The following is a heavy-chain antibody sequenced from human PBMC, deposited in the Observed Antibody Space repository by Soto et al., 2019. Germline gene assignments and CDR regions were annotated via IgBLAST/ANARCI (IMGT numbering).Heavy chain of an antibody. CDR2: ISYDGSNK. Sequence: LRLSCAASGFTFSSYAMHWVRQAPGKGLKWVAVISYDGSNKYNADSVKGRFTISRDNSKKTLFLQMNSLRAEDTAVYYCARSGGYSFGYPLDYWGQGTPVTVSS. D-gene: IGHD5-18*01. V-gene: IGHV3-30-3*01. J-gene: IGHJ4*02. CDR3: ARSGGYSFGYPLDY. CDR1: GFTFSSYA.